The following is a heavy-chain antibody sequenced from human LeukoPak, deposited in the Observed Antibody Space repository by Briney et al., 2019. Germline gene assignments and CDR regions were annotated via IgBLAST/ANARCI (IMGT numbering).Heavy chain of an antibody. CDR2: ISSSSSYI. CDR3: ARDRGYCSGGSCYSGFYY. CDR1: GFTFSSYS. D-gene: IGHD2-15*01. V-gene: IGHV3-21*01. Sequence: KTGGSLRLSCAASGFTFSSYSMNWVRQAPGKGLEWVSSISSSSSYIYYADSVKGRFTISRDNAKNSLYLQMNSLRAEDTAVYYCARDRGYCSGGSCYSGFYYWGQGTLVTVSS. J-gene: IGHJ4*02.